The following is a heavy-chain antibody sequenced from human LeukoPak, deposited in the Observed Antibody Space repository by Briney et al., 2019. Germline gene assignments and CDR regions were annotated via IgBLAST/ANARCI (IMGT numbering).Heavy chain of an antibody. CDR1: GGSISSSNW. CDR2: IYHSGST. CDR3: ARGPTTMTRAFDY. D-gene: IGHD4-11*01. Sequence: SETLSLTCAVSGGSISSSNWWSWVRQPPGKGLEWIGEIYHSGSTNYNPSLKSRVTISVDTSKNQFSLKLSSVTAADTAVYCCARGPTTMTRAFDYWGQGTLVTVSS. V-gene: IGHV4-4*01. J-gene: IGHJ4*02.